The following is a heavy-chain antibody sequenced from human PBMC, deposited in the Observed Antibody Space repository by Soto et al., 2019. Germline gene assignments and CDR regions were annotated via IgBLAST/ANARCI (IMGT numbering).Heavy chain of an antibody. V-gene: IGHV1-18*04. Sequence: QVQLVQSGPEVKKSGASVKVSCKASGYTFSSYGFNWVRQAPGQGLEWMGWISAYNGNSNSAQSLQGRITMTTDTSTSTAYMELRILRPDDTAVYYCARGDYYDTTGGFSDYWGQGTLVTVSS. J-gene: IGHJ4*02. CDR2: ISAYNGNS. CDR3: ARGDYYDTTGGFSDY. CDR1: GYTFSSYG. D-gene: IGHD3-22*01.